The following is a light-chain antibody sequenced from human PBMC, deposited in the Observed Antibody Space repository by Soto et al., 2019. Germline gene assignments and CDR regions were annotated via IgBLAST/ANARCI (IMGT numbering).Light chain of an antibody. Sequence: SVLTQPRSVSGSPGQSVTISCTGTSSDVGGYNYVSWFQHHPGKAPKVIIYDVIERPSGVPDRFSGSKSGNTASLTISGLQAEDEADYYCCSYAGSYTFLFGGGTKVTVL. V-gene: IGLV2-11*01. CDR3: CSYAGSYTFL. CDR2: DVI. J-gene: IGLJ3*02. CDR1: SSDVGGYNY.